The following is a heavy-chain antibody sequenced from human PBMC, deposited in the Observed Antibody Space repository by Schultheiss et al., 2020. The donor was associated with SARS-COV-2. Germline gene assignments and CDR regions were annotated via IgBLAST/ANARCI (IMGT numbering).Heavy chain of an antibody. Sequence: GGSLRLSCAASGFTFNSYGMHWVRQAPGKGLEWVAVISYDGSDKYYADSVKGRFTISRDNSKNTLYLQMNSLRAEDTAVYYCARGEHSSGWSGRVNDYWGQGTLVTVSS. CDR3: ARGEHSSGWSGRVNDY. J-gene: IGHJ4*02. CDR2: ISYDGSDK. V-gene: IGHV3-30*03. CDR1: GFTFNSYG. D-gene: IGHD6-19*01.